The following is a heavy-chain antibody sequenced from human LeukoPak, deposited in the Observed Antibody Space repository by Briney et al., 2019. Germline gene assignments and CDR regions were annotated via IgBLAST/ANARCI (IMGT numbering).Heavy chain of an antibody. J-gene: IGHJ4*02. CDR1: GFTFSSYA. V-gene: IGHV3-23*01. CDR3: AKLIVAAGSLAIDY. CDR2: ISGSGGST. Sequence: GGSLRLSCAASGFTFSSYAMSWVRQAPGKGLEWVSTISGSGGSTYYADSVKGRFTISRDNSKNTLYLQMNSLRAEDTAVYYCAKLIVAAGSLAIDYWGQGTLVTVSS. D-gene: IGHD6-13*01.